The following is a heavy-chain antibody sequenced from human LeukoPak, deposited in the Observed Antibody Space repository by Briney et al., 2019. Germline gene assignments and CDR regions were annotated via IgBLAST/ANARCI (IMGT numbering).Heavy chain of an antibody. D-gene: IGHD2/OR15-2a*01. Sequence: ASVKVSYKASGGTFSSYAISWVRQAPGQGLEWMGGIIPIFGTADYAQKFQGRVTITADESTSTAYMELSSLRSEDTAVYYCASRTPKYRNTGAFDIWGQGTMVTASS. CDR2: IIPIFGTA. CDR1: GGTFSSYA. CDR3: ASRTPKYRNTGAFDI. V-gene: IGHV1-69*13. J-gene: IGHJ3*02.